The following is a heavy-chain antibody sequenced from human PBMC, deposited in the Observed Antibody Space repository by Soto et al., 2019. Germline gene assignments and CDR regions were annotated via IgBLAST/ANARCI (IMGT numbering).Heavy chain of an antibody. J-gene: IGHJ4*02. CDR3: ARHHDS. CDR1: GVSFSGYY. CDR2: INHSRST. Sequence: PSETLSLTCAVYGVSFSGYYWSWIRQPPGKGLEWIGEINHSRSTNYNPSLKSRVTISVDTSKNQFSLKLSSVTAADTAVYYCARHHDSWGQGTLVTVSS. V-gene: IGHV4-34*01.